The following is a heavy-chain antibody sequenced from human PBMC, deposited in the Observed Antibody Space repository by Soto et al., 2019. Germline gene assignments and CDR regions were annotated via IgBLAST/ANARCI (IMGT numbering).Heavy chain of an antibody. Sequence: GASVKVSCKASGYTFTSYYMHWVRQAPGQGLEWMGIINPSGGSTSYAQKFQGRVTMTRDTSTSTVYMELSSLRSEDTAVYYCARDGGGSSSFWYYYYYGMDVWGQGTTVTVSS. V-gene: IGHV1-46*01. J-gene: IGHJ6*02. CDR3: ARDGGGSSSFWYYYYYGMDV. CDR1: GYTFTSYY. D-gene: IGHD6-6*01. CDR2: INPSGGST.